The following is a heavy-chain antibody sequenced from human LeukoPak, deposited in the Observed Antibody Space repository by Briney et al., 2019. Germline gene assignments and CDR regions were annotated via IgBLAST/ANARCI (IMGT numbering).Heavy chain of an antibody. Sequence: ASVKVSCKVSGYTLTELSMHWVRQAPGKGLEWMGGFDPEDGETIYAQKFQGRVTMTEDTSTDTAYMELSSLRSEDTAVYYCAKRASDYSSSWYNYYYYGMDVWGQGTTVTVSS. CDR1: GYTLTELS. CDR2: FDPEDGET. J-gene: IGHJ6*02. CDR3: AKRASDYSSSWYNYYYYGMDV. V-gene: IGHV1-24*01. D-gene: IGHD6-13*01.